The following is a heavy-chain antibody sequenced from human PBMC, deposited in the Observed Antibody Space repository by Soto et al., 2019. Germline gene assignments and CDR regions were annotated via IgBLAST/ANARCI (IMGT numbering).Heavy chain of an antibody. Sequence: QITLKESGPTLAKPTQTLTLTCTFSGFSLSTSGVGVGWIRQPPGKALEWLALIYWDDDKRYSPSLKSRLTITKDTSKNQVVLTMTNMDPVDTATYYCAHRGYSYGLHNFDYWGQGTLVTVSS. CDR3: AHRGYSYGLHNFDY. J-gene: IGHJ4*02. V-gene: IGHV2-5*02. D-gene: IGHD5-18*01. CDR2: IYWDDDK. CDR1: GFSLSTSGVG.